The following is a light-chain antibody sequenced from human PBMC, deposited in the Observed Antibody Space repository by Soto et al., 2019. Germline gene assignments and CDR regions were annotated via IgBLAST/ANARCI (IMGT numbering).Light chain of an antibody. Sequence: EVVLTQSPVTLSLSPGERATLSCRASQSFRGLLAWYQQKPGQAPRLLIYGASTRATGIPARFSASGSGTDFNLTISSLQSEDFAVYYCQQYNNWPRATFGGGTKVDI. CDR1: QSFRGL. J-gene: IGKJ4*01. CDR3: QQYNNWPRAT. V-gene: IGKV3-15*01. CDR2: GAS.